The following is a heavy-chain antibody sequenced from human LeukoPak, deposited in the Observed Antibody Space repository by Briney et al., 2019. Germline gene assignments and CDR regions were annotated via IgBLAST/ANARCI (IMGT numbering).Heavy chain of an antibody. J-gene: IGHJ6*02. CDR3: ARVRYSAGMDV. CDR1: GSIFTSYD. V-gene: IGHV1-8*01. CDR2: MHPNSGNT. Sequence: PSVKVSCKAFGSIFTSYDINWVRQATGHVLEWIGWMHPNSGNTGYAQKFQGRVTMTRNTSISTAYMELSSLRSEDTAVYYCARVRYSAGMDVWGQGTTVTVSS. D-gene: IGHD2-21*01.